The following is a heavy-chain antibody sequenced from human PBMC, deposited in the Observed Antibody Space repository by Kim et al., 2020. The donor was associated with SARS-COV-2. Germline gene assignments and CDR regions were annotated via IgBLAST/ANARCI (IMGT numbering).Heavy chain of an antibody. V-gene: IGHV5-10-1*01. CDR3: ARRGYDSSGYLGSYYYYGMDV. Sequence: GESLKISCKGSGYSFTSYWISWVRQMPGKGLEWMGRIDPSDSYTNYSPSFQGHVTISADKSISTAYLQWSSLKASDTAMYYCARRGYDSSGYLGSYYYYGMDVWGQGTTVTVSS. CDR2: IDPSDSYT. CDR1: GYSFTSYW. D-gene: IGHD3-22*01. J-gene: IGHJ6*02.